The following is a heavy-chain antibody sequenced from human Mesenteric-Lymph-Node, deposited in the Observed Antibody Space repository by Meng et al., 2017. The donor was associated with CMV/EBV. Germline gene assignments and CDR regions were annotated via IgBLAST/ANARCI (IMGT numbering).Heavy chain of an antibody. CDR2: IYSGSSK. CDR3: AKDLIGVPAAIGMDY. CDR1: GFTFSSYA. V-gene: IGHV3-23*03. D-gene: IGHD2-2*02. J-gene: IGHJ4*02. Sequence: GESLKISCAASGFTFSSYAMSWVRQAPAKGLEWVSGIYSGSSKYYADSVKGRFTISRDNSKKTLYLQMNSLRAEDTAVYYCAKDLIGVPAAIGMDYWGQGTLVTVAS.